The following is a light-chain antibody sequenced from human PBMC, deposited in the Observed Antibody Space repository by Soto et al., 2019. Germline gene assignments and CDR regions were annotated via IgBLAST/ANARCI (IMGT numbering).Light chain of an antibody. V-gene: IGLV2-11*01. J-gene: IGLJ2*01. CDR3: CSYVGSYVL. Sequence: QSALTQPRSVSGSPGQSVTISCTGTSSDVAIYNYVSWYQHHPGKAPKPMIYDVSKRPSGVPDRFSGSTSDNTASLTISGLQAEDEAYYCCCSYVGSYVLFGGGTKLTVL. CDR2: DVS. CDR1: SSDVAIYNY.